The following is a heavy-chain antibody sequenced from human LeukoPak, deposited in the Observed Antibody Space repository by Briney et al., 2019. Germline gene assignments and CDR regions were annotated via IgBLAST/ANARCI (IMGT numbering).Heavy chain of an antibody. CDR1: GFTFSSYG. CDR3: AKDRSYGYRDGMDV. D-gene: IGHD5-18*01. V-gene: IGHV3-30*18. J-gene: IGHJ6*02. CDR2: MSYDGSNK. Sequence: AGGSLRLSCAASGFTFSSYGMHWVRQAPGKGLEWVAVMSYDGSNKYYADSVKGRFTISRDNSKNTLYLQMNSLRAEDTAVYYCAKDRSYGYRDGMDVWGQGTTVTVSS.